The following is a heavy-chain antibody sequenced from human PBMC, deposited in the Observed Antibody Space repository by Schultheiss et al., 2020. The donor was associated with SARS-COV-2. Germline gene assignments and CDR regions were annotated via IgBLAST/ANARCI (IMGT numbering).Heavy chain of an antibody. CDR2: ISSSGSTI. J-gene: IGHJ4*02. CDR3: ARGEPLVGATTLLDY. V-gene: IGHV3-48*04. D-gene: IGHD1-26*01. Sequence: GSLRLSCAASGFTFSSYWMHWVRQAPGKGLEWVSYISSSGSTIYYADSVKGRFTISRDNAKNSLYLQMNSLRAEDTAVYYCARGEPLVGATTLLDYWGQGTLVTVSS. CDR1: GFTFSSYW.